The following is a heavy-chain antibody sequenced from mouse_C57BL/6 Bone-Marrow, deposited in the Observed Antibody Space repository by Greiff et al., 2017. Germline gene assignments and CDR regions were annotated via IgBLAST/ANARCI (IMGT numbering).Heavy chain of an antibody. D-gene: IGHD6-1*02. Sequence: QVTLKESGPGILQSSQTLSLTCSFSGFSLSTSGMGVSWIRQPSGKGLEWLAHIYWDDDKRYNPSLKSRLTISKDTSRNQVFLKITSVDTADTATYYCARRAEIARDWFAYWGQGTLVTVSA. CDR3: ARRAEIARDWFAY. CDR1: GFSLSTSGMG. J-gene: IGHJ3*01. V-gene: IGHV8-12*01. CDR2: IYWDDDK.